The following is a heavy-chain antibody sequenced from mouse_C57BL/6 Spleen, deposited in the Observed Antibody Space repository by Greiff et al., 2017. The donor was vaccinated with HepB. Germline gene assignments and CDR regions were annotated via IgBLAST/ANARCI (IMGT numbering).Heavy chain of an antibody. J-gene: IGHJ2*01. D-gene: IGHD2-3*01. V-gene: IGHV3-6*01. CDR1: GYSITSGYY. CDR3: ARDFDGYYDFDY. Sequence: DVQLQESGPGLVKPSQSLSLTCSVTGYSITSGYYWNWIRQFPGNKLEWMGYISYDGSNNYNPSLKNRISITRDTSKNQFFLKLNSVTTEDTATYYCARDFDGYYDFDYWGQGTTLTVSS. CDR2: ISYDGSN.